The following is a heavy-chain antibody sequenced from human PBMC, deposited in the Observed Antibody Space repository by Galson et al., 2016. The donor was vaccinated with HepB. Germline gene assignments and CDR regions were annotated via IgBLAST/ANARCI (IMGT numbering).Heavy chain of an antibody. V-gene: IGHV4-61*02. D-gene: IGHD2-15*01. J-gene: IGHJ6*04. Sequence: TLSLTCSVSDGSIRSGNYYWSWIRQPAGKGLQWIGRIYTSGNTNYHPSLRSRVTISVDTSKNQFSLKLNSVTAADTAVSFCARGDSSYCNGGKCQNYAMDVWGKGTTVTVSS. CDR2: IYTSGNT. CDR3: ARGDSSYCNGGKCQNYAMDV. CDR1: DGSIRSGNYY.